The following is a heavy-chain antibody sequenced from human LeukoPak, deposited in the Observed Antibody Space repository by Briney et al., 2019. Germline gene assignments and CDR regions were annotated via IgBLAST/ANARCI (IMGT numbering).Heavy chain of an antibody. J-gene: IGHJ4*02. CDR1: GFRLSDFS. CDR3: AKQSYARSLGE. V-gene: IGHV3-23*01. Sequence: GGSLRLSCATSGFRLSDFSMSWVRQAPGKGLEWISTTNSGGSSTDYAESVKGRFTISRDNSKNTLYLQMSSLRVEDTAMYYCAKQSYARSLGEGGPGTLVTVSS. CDR2: TNSGGSST. D-gene: IGHD2-8*01.